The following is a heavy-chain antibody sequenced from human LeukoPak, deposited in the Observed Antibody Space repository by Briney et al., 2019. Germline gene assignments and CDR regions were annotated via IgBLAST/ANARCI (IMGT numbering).Heavy chain of an antibody. CDR1: GFTFSSYG. CDR2: ISYDGSNK. CDR3: AKACSGSYAFDI. V-gene: IGHV3-30*18. Sequence: GGSLRLSCAASGFTFSSYGMHWVRQAPGKGLEWVAVISYDGSNKYYADSVKGRFTISRDISKNTLYLQMNSLRAEDTAVYYCAKACSGSYAFDIWGQGTMVTVSS. J-gene: IGHJ3*02. D-gene: IGHD1-26*01.